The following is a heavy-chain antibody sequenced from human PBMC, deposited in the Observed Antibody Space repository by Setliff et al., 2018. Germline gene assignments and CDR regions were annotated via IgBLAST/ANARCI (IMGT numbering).Heavy chain of an antibody. CDR3: ARGRNIAARLFDS. CDR1: GGGGSFSAYY. D-gene: IGHD6-6*01. V-gene: IGHV4-34*01. CDR2: ISPGGST. J-gene: IGHJ4*02. Sequence: SETLSLTCGVSGGGGSFSAYYWSWIRQPPGKGLEWIGEISPGGSTIYNPSLRSRVTMSVDTAKNRFSLNLTSVTAADTAVYYCARGRNIAARLFDSWGQGTLVTVSS.